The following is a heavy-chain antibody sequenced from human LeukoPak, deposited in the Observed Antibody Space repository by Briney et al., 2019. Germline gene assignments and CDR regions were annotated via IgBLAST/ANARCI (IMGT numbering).Heavy chain of an antibody. Sequence: GGSLRLSCAASGFAFTDYAMHWVRQAPGKGLQWVSIIYYDGDTSYADSVKGRFSTSRDISKNTLYLQMSSLRADDTAVYYCAKGGEMRTFFFDSWGQGSLVTVSS. CDR1: GFAFTDYA. D-gene: IGHD3-16*01. CDR2: IYYDGDT. V-gene: IGHV3-NL1*01. CDR3: AKGGEMRTFFFDS. J-gene: IGHJ4*02.